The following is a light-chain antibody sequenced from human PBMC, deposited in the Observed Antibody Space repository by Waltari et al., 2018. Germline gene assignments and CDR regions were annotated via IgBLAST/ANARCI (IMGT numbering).Light chain of an antibody. CDR2: WAS. CDR1: QSLLYSSNVKNY. J-gene: IGKJ2*01. Sequence: DIVMTQSPVSLAVSLGERATINYKSSQSLLYSSNVKNYLAWYQQKPGEPPKRLIYWASTRESGVPDRFTGSGSGTDFTLTISSLQAEDVAVYYCQQYYSSPRTFGQGTKLEIK. V-gene: IGKV4-1*01. CDR3: QQYYSSPRT.